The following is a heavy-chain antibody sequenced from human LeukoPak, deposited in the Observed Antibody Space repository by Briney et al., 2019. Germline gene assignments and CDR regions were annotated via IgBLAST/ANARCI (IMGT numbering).Heavy chain of an antibody. CDR2: IKQDGSEK. V-gene: IGHV3-7*01. CDR3: ARDVYCSGGSCYSGYFNY. J-gene: IGHJ4*02. CDR1: GFTFSSFW. D-gene: IGHD2-15*01. Sequence: PGGSLRLSCAASGFTFSSFWMSWVSQAPGKGLEWAANIKQDGSEKYYVDSVKGRFTISRDNAKNSLYLQMNSLRAEDTAVYYWARDVYCSGGSCYSGYFNYWGKGTLVTVSS.